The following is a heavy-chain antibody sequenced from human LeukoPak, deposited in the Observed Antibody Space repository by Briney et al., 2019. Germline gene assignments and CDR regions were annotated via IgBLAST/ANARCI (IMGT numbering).Heavy chain of an antibody. CDR3: ARVEGCSSTSCYRMGYFDY. D-gene: IGHD2-2*02. J-gene: IGHJ4*02. CDR2: INPNSGGT. Sequence: ASVKVSCKASGYTFTGYYMHWVRQAPGQGLKWMGWINPNSGGTNYAKKFQGRVTMTRDTSISTAYMELSRLRSDDTAVHYCARVEGCSSTSCYRMGYFDYWGQGTLVTVSS. V-gene: IGHV1-2*02. CDR1: GYTFTGYY.